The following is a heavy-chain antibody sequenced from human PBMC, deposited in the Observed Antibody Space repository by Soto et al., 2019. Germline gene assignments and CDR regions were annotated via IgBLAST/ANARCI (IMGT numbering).Heavy chain of an antibody. V-gene: IGHV1-18*01. J-gene: IGHJ4*02. CDR3: ARLAPWSGGICYPRPLDY. CDR2: ITPNNGDT. CDR1: GYSFATYG. D-gene: IGHD2-15*01. Sequence: QVQLQQSGAEVKKPGASLKVSCKASGYSFATYGISWVRQAPGQGLQWMGWITPNNGDTNYAQRLQGRLTKKTDTSTNRAYMALRSLRSDPTSFSFCARLAPWSGGICYPRPLDYWGQGTLVTVSS.